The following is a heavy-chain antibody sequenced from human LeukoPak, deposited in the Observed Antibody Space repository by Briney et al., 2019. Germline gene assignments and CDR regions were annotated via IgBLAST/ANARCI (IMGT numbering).Heavy chain of an antibody. D-gene: IGHD3-10*01. CDR2: MNPNSGNT. V-gene: IGHV1-8*01. CDR3: ARGSRAISGSGLLMDV. Sequence: ASVKVSCKASGYTFTSYDINWVRQVTGQGLEWMGWMNPNSGNTGYAQKFQGRVTMTRNTSISTAYMELSSLRSEDTAVYYCARGSRAISGSGLLMDVWGQGTTVTVSS. J-gene: IGHJ6*02. CDR1: GYTFTSYD.